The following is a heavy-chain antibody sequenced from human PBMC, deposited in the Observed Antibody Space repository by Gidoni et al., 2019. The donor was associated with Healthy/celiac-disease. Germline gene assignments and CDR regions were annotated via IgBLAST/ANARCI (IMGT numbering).Heavy chain of an antibody. Sequence: QITLKESGPTLVKPTQTLTLTCTFSGFSLSTSGVGVGWIRQPPGQALEWLALIYWEDDKRYSPSLKSRLTTTKDTSKNQVVLKMTNMDPVDTATYYCAHRRGGYTQHWGQGTLVTVSS. CDR2: IYWEDDK. V-gene: IGHV2-5*02. CDR1: GFSLSTSGVG. D-gene: IGHD6-13*01. J-gene: IGHJ1*01. CDR3: AHRRGGYTQH.